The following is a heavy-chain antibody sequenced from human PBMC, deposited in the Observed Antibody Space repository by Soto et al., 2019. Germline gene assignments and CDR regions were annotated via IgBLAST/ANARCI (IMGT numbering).Heavy chain of an antibody. V-gene: IGHV1-46*01. CDR2: INPSGGST. CDR1: GYTFTSYY. J-gene: IGHJ4*02. CDR3: ARQYCSGGSCYTLDY. D-gene: IGHD2-15*01. Sequence: ASVKVSCKASGYTFTSYYTHWVRQAPGQGLEWMGIINPSGGSTSYAQKFQGRVTMTRDTSSSTVYMELSSLRSEDTAVYYCARQYCSGGSCYTLDYWGQGTLVTVSS.